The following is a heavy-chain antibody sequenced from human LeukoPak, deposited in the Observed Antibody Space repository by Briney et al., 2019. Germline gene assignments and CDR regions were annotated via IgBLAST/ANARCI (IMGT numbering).Heavy chain of an antibody. CDR2: ISWNSGSI. CDR3: AKDLYSGSYGMCDY. Sequence: PGGSLRLSCAASGFDFDDYAMPWVRQAPGKGLEWVSGISWNSGSIGYADSVKGRFTISRDNAKNSLYLQMNSLRAEDTALYYCAKDLYSGSYGMCDYWGQGTLVTVSS. V-gene: IGHV3-9*01. D-gene: IGHD1-26*01. CDR1: GFDFDDYA. J-gene: IGHJ4*02.